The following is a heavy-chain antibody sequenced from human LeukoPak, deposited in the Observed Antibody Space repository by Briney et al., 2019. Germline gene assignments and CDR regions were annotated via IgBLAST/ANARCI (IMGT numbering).Heavy chain of an antibody. CDR3: ARGGYGYGDFFDC. V-gene: IGHV3-30-3*01. J-gene: IGHJ4*02. D-gene: IGHD4-17*01. CDR2: ISYDGSNK. CDR1: GFTFSSYA. Sequence: GGSLRLSCAASGFTFSSYAMHWVRQAPGKGLEWVAVISYDGSNKYYADSVKGRFTISRDNSKNTLYLQMNSLRAEDTAVYYCARGGYGYGDFFDCWGQGTLVTVSS.